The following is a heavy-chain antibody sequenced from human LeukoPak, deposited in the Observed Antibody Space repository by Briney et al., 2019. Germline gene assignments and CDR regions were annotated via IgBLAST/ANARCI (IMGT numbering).Heavy chain of an antibody. CDR1: GLIVNNYW. V-gene: IGHV3-7*01. D-gene: IGHD2-8*02. J-gene: IGHJ4*02. Sequence: GGSLRLSCADSGLIVNNYWMTWVRQAPGKGLEWVANIKKDGSKTHYGDSVMGRFTISRDNAKNSLYLQMNSLRAEDTGVYYCVRAPATNEWRCMDYWGQGTLVTVSS. CDR2: IKKDGSKT. CDR3: VRAPATNEWRCMDY.